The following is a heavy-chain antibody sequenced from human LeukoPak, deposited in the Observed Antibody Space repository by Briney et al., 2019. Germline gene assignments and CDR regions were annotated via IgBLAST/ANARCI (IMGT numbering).Heavy chain of an antibody. CDR1: GFIYNSYG. CDR3: VFFKQKTAYEILDY. J-gene: IGHJ4*02. CDR2: TWYDGNKR. D-gene: IGHD3-9*01. Sequence: PGKSLRLPCAASGFIYNSYGMHWVRQAPGKGLERMAVTWYDGNKRYHAEYVKVRFTICRDNSKNTLDLQMSSRRGEDTTVQDCVFFKQKTAYEILDYWGQGTLVTVSS. V-gene: IGHV3-33*01.